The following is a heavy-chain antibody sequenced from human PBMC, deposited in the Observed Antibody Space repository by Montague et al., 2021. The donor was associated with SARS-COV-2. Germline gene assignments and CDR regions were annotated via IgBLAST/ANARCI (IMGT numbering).Heavy chain of an antibody. D-gene: IGHD6-19*01. CDR2: TYYRSKWYS. Sequence: CAISGDSVSSNSVAWSWIRQSPSGGLEWLGRTYYRSKWYSDYAPSVRGRLTVNPDASKNEFSLELNYVTSEDTAVYYCVRYGGWFYFDFWGQGTLVTVSS. V-gene: IGHV6-1*01. CDR3: VRYGGWFYFDF. J-gene: IGHJ4*02. CDR1: GDSVSSNSVA.